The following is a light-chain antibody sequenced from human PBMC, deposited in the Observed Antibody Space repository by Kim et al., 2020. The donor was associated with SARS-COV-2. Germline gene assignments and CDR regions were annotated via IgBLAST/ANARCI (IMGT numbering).Light chain of an antibody. CDR2: SAS. CDR3: QKYNIVPLT. J-gene: IGKJ4*01. CDR1: QGIRNY. Sequence: DIQMAQSPSSLSASVGDRVTITCRASQGIRNYLAWYQQKPGRVPRLLIYSASTLQPGVPARFSGSGFGSDFTLTITRLQAEDVATYYCQKYNIVPLTFGGGTKVDIK. V-gene: IGKV1-27*01.